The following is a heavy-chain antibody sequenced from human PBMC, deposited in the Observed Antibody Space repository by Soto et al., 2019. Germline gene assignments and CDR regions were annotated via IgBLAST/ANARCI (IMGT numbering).Heavy chain of an antibody. J-gene: IGHJ4*02. Sequence: QVQLVQSGAEVKKPGASVKVSCKASGYTFTSYAMHWVRQAPGQRLEWMGGINAGNGNTKYSQKFQGRVTITRDTSASTAYMELSSLRSEDTAVYYCARVHGLLVEDYWGQGTLVTVSS. CDR2: INAGNGNT. V-gene: IGHV1-3*01. CDR1: GYTFTSYA. D-gene: IGHD6-13*01. CDR3: ARVHGLLVEDY.